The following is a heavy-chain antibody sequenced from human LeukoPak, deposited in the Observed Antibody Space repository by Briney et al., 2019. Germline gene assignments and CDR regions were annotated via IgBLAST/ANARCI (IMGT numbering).Heavy chain of an antibody. D-gene: IGHD3-10*01. J-gene: IGHJ4*02. CDR3: ASGPLHYGSGSYYLH. CDR1: GGIFSSYA. Sequence: SVKVSCKASGGIFSSYAISWVRQAPGQGLEWMGGIIPIFGTANYAQKFQGRVTITADKSTSTAYMELSSLRSEDTAVYYCASGPLHYGSGSYYLHWGQGTLVTVSS. CDR2: IIPIFGTA. V-gene: IGHV1-69*06.